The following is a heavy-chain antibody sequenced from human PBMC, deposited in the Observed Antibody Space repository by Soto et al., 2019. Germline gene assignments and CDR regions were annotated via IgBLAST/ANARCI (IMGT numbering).Heavy chain of an antibody. D-gene: IGHD6-6*01. CDR1: GGTFSSYA. J-gene: IGHJ6*02. Sequence: SVKVSCKASGGTFSSYAISWVRQAPGQGLEWMGGIIPIFGTANYAQKFQGRVTITADESTSTAYMELSSLRSEDTAVYYCAGDQGAARPSYYYYGMDAWGQGTTVTVSS. V-gene: IGHV1-69*13. CDR2: IIPIFGTA. CDR3: AGDQGAARPSYYYYGMDA.